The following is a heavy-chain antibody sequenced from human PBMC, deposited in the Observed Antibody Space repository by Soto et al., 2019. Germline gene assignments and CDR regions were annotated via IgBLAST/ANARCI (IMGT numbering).Heavy chain of an antibody. CDR2: MSSSSSYI. V-gene: IGHV3-21*01. D-gene: IGHD3-22*01. Sequence: GGSLRLSCAASGFTFSSYSMNWVRQAPGKGMEWVPSMSSSSSYIYYADSVKRRFTIFRDNAKNSLYLQMNSLRAEDPAVYYCARDFWYDSSGYYYGAPYYFDYWRRGPLVTVSS. J-gene: IGHJ4*02. CDR3: ARDFWYDSSGYYYGAPYYFDY. CDR1: GFTFSSYS.